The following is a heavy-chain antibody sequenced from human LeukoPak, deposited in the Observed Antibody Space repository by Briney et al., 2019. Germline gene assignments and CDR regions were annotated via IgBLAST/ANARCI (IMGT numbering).Heavy chain of an antibody. V-gene: IGHV3-30*01. D-gene: IGHD2-15*01. Sequence: GGSLRLSCTASGLTFSSYAMHWVRQALGKGLEWVAVISYDGSNKYYADSVKGRFTISRDNSKNTLYLQMNSLRAEDTAVYYCARDRGSGFDYWGQGTLVTVSS. J-gene: IGHJ4*02. CDR1: GLTFSSYA. CDR3: ARDRGSGFDY. CDR2: ISYDGSNK.